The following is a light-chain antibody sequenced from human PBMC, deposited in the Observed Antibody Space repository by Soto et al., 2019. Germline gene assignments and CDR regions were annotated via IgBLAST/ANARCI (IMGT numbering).Light chain of an antibody. CDR1: QGISSW. V-gene: IGKV1-5*03. CDR3: QQYNSSSPET. J-gene: IGKJ1*01. CDR2: KAS. Sequence: DIQLTQSPSFLSASVGDRVTITCRASQGISSWLAWYQQKPGKAPKLLIYKASSLESGVPSRFSGSGSGTEFTLTISSLQPDDFATYYCQQYNSSSPETFGQGTKVDIK.